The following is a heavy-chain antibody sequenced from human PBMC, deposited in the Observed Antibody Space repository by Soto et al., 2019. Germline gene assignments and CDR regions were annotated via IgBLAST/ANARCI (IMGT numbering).Heavy chain of an antibody. Sequence: EVQLLESGGGLVQPGGSLGLSCAASGFTFRTYAMSWVRQAPGKGLEWVSAISDSGRRTYYADSVKGRFTISRDNSKNTLYLQMNSLRAEDTAVYYCAKEYDSSGFFDYWGQGTLVTVSS. CDR3: AKEYDSSGFFDY. D-gene: IGHD3-22*01. V-gene: IGHV3-23*01. CDR1: GFTFRTYA. J-gene: IGHJ4*02. CDR2: ISDSGRRT.